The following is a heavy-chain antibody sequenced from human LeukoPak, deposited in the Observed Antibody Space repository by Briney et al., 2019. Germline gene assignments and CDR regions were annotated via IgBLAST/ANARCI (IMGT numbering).Heavy chain of an antibody. V-gene: IGHV4-59*12. J-gene: IGHJ4*02. CDR3: ARGSSVAIFGTYYFDY. D-gene: IGHD3-3*01. Sequence: SETLSLTCTVSGDSISIYYWSWIRQPPGKGLECIGYISYSGSTNYSPSLKSQVTMSIDTSKNQFSLKLSSVTAADTAVYYCARGSSVAIFGTYYFDYWGQGTLVTVSS. CDR2: ISYSGST. CDR1: GDSISIYY.